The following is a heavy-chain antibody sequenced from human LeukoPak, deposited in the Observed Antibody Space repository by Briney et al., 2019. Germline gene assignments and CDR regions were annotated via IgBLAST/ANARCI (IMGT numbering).Heavy chain of an antibody. CDR1: GFTFSSYA. Sequence: GGSLRLSCAASGFTFSSYAMSWVRQAPGKGLEWVSAISGSGGSTYYADSAKGRFTISRDNSKNTLYLQMNSLRAEDTAVYYCAKDRQTNYYGSGSYIVWGQGTLVTVSS. CDR3: AKDRQTNYYGSGSYIV. V-gene: IGHV3-23*01. J-gene: IGHJ4*02. D-gene: IGHD3-10*01. CDR2: ISGSGGST.